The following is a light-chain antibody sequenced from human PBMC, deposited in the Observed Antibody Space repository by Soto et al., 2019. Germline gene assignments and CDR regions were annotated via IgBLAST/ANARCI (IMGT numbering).Light chain of an antibody. CDR2: AAS. CDR1: QSISSSY. Sequence: EIVLTQSPGTLSLSPGERATLSCRASQSISSSYLAWYQQKPGQAPRLLIYAASSRATGIPDRFSGSGSGTDFTLTISILEPEDFAVYYCQQYGSSSYTFGQVTQLEIK. CDR3: QQYGSSSYT. J-gene: IGKJ2*01. V-gene: IGKV3-20*01.